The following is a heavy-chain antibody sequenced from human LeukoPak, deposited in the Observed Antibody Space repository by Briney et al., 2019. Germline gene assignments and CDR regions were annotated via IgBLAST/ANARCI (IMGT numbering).Heavy chain of an antibody. V-gene: IGHV4-59*08. Sequence: SETLSLTCTVSGGSISSYYWSWIRQPPGKGLEWIGYIYYSGSTNYNPSLKSRVTISVDTSKYQFSLNLSSVTAADTAVYYCARQVVGAPFDNWGQGTLVTVSS. CDR2: IYYSGST. CDR1: GGSISSYY. J-gene: IGHJ4*02. CDR3: ARQVVGAPFDN. D-gene: IGHD1-26*01.